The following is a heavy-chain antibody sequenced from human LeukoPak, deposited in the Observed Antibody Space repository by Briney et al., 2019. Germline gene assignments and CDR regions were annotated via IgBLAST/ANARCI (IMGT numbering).Heavy chain of an antibody. D-gene: IGHD3-22*01. CDR3: KGYYYDSDAFDI. V-gene: IGHV3-30*02. CDR2: IRYDGSNK. Sequence: QAGGSLRLSCAASGFTFSSYGMHWVRQAPGKGLEWVAFIRYDGSNKYYADSVKGRFTISRDNSKNTLYLQMNSLRAEDTAVYYCKGYYYDSDAFDIWGQGTMVTVSS. CDR1: GFTFSSYG. J-gene: IGHJ3*02.